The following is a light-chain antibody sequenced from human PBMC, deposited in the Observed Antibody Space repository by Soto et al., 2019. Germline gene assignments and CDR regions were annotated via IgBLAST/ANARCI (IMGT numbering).Light chain of an antibody. J-gene: IGLJ1*01. CDR2: SSD. Sequence: QSVLIQPPSVSGTPGQRVTISCSGSSSNIGSHTVSWYQQLPGTAPKRLIYSSDQRPSGVPDRFSGSKSGISASLAIRGLQAEDEADYFCAAWDDRLNGYVFATGTKVTVL. CDR1: SSNIGSHT. CDR3: AAWDDRLNGYV. V-gene: IGLV1-44*01.